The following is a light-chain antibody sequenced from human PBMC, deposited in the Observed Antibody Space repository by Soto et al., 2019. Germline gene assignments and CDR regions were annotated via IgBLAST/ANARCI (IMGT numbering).Light chain of an antibody. V-gene: IGKV3-15*01. CDR1: QTVSGN. CDR3: QQYNNWPRT. J-gene: IGKJ1*01. Sequence: EVVMTQSPATLSVSPGERATVSCRASQTVSGNLAWYQQRPGQAPRLLIYGASTRATGIPARFSGSGSGTEFTLTINSLQSEDFAVYYCQQYNNWPRTFGQGTKVDIK. CDR2: GAS.